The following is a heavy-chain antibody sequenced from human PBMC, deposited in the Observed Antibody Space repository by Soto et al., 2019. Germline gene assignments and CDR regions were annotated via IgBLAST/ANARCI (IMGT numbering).Heavy chain of an antibody. D-gene: IGHD2-21*02. J-gene: IGHJ1*01. V-gene: IGHV3-21*06. CDR2: ITNRGTHT. Sequence: GGSLRLSCTASGFSFSSYTMNWVRQAPGKGLQWVASITNRGTHTYSADSVKGRFTISRDNDKNSWYLQMNNLRAEDTATYYCERANDVDCFGSWGRDSLVGVSS. CDR3: ERANDVDCFGS. CDR1: GFSFSSYT.